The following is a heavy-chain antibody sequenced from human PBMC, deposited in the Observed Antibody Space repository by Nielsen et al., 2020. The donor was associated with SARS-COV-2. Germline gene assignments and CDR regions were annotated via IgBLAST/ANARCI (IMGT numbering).Heavy chain of an antibody. J-gene: IGHJ4*02. CDR3: AKDHGSSSGWPLDY. CDR2: ISFSGSET. D-gene: IGHD6-19*01. Sequence: GGSLRLSCAASGFTFSSYWMSWVRQAPGKGLEWVSFISFSGSETDYADSVRGRITIFRDNAKNSVSLQMNSLRPEDTAVYFCAKDHGSSSGWPLDYWGQGTLVTVSS. CDR1: GFTFSSYW. V-gene: IGHV3-48*01.